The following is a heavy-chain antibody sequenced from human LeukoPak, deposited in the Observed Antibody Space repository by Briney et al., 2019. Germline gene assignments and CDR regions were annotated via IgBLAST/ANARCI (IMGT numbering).Heavy chain of an antibody. CDR1: GGTSSSYA. CDR2: IIPIFGTA. Sequence: GASVKVSCKASGGTSSSYAISWVRQAPGQGLEWMGGIIPIFGTANHAQKFQGRVTITADESASTAYMELSGLRSEDTAVYYCARGPTPLTMNWFDPWGQGTLVTVSS. J-gene: IGHJ5*02. D-gene: IGHD2-15*01. V-gene: IGHV1-69*13. CDR3: ARGPTPLTMNWFDP.